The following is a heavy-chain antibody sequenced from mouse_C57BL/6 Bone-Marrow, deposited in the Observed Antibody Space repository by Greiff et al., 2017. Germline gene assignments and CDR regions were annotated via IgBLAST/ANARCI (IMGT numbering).Heavy chain of an antibody. CDR1: GYTFTSYW. Sequence: QVQLQQSGAELVKPGASVKLSCKASGYTFTSYWMHWVKQRPGRGLEWIGRIDPNSGGTKYNEKFKSKATLTVDKPSSTAYMQLSSLTSEDSAVYYCARGILQSEGRAWFAYWGQGTLVTVSA. D-gene: IGHD2-10*01. CDR2: IDPNSGGT. V-gene: IGHV1-72*01. CDR3: ARGILQSEGRAWFAY. J-gene: IGHJ3*01.